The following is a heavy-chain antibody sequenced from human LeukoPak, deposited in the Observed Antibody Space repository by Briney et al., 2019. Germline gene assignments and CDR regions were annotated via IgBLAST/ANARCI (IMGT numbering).Heavy chain of an antibody. CDR2: IFSDGST. Sequence: SETLSLTCTVSGGSISSSDHYWAWIRQPPGKTLEWIGNIFSDGSTYYNPSLKSRVTISVDTSKNQFSLKLTSVTAADTAVYYCASQGFDPWGQGTLVTVFS. CDR1: GGSISSSDHY. CDR3: ASQGFDP. J-gene: IGHJ5*02. V-gene: IGHV4-39*01.